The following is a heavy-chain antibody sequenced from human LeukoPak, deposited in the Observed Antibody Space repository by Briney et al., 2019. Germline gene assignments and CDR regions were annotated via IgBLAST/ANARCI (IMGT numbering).Heavy chain of an antibody. Sequence: GGSLRLSCAASGFTFSSYAMSWVRQAPGKGLEWVSAISGSGGSTYYADSVKGRFTISRDNSKNTLYLQMNSLRAEDTAVYYCARDVRVNYYGSGSRPKIDYWGQGTLVTVSS. CDR3: ARDVRVNYYGSGSRPKIDY. V-gene: IGHV3-23*01. CDR2: ISGSGGST. CDR1: GFTFSSYA. J-gene: IGHJ4*02. D-gene: IGHD3-10*01.